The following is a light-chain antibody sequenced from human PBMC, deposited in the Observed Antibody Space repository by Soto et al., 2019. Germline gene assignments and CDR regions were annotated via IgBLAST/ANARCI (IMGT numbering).Light chain of an antibody. CDR1: QSVSGNY. J-gene: IGKJ1*01. V-gene: IGKV3-20*01. CDR3: HQYYNRPPWT. CDR2: GAS. Sequence: EIMMTQSPGTLSVSPGEGATLSCTASQSVSGNYSAWYQQKPGQSPSLLFYGASSKDPDITDRFSGSGSGTDFTLTISRLEPEDSAVYYCHQYYNRPPWTFGQGTKVEI.